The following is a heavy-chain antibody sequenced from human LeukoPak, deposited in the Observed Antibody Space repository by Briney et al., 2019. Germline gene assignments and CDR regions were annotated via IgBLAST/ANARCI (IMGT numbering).Heavy chain of an antibody. CDR1: GYTFTSYD. J-gene: IGHJ3*02. CDR3: ARGGKAYYYDSSGYGAFDI. CDR2: INPNSGGT. Sequence: ASVKVSCKASGYTFTSYDINWVRQATGQGLEWMGRINPNSGGTNYAQKFQGRVTMTRDTSISTAYMELSRLRSDDTAVYYCARGGKAYYYDSSGYGAFDIWGQGTMVTVSS. V-gene: IGHV1-2*06. D-gene: IGHD3-22*01.